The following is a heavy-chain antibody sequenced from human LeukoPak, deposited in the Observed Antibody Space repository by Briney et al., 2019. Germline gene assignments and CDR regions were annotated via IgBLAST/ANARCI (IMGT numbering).Heavy chain of an antibody. J-gene: IGHJ3*02. CDR2: ISGSGGST. CDR3: AKDHYYGSGSVGVFDI. Sequence: GGSLRLSCAASGFTFSSYAMSWVRQAPGKGLEWVSGISGSGGSTNYADSVKGRFTISRDNSKNTLYLQMNSLRAEDTAVYYCAKDHYYGSGSVGVFDIWGQGTMVTVSS. CDR1: GFTFSSYA. D-gene: IGHD3-10*01. V-gene: IGHV3-23*01.